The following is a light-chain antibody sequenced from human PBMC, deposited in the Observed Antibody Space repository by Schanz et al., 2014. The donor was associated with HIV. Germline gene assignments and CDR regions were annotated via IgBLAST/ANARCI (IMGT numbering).Light chain of an antibody. J-gene: IGKJ4*01. CDR1: QSVSSN. CDR3: QHYDISRGT. V-gene: IGKV3-15*01. Sequence: EIVMTQSPATLSVSPGERATLSCRASQSVSSNLAWYQQKPGQAPRLVIYGASTRATGIPARFSGSVSGTDFTLTISRLEPEDFATYYCQHYDISRGTFGGGTRVEIK. CDR2: GAS.